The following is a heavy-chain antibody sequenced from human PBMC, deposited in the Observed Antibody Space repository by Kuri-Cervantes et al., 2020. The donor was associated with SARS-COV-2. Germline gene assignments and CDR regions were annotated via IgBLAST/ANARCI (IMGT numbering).Heavy chain of an antibody. CDR1: GGSFSGYY. Sequence: SETLSLTCAAYGGSFSGYYWSWIRQPPGKGLEWIGEINHSGSTNYNPSLKSRVTISVDTSKNQFSLKLSSVTAADTAVYYCARGTLGITMIVVVNAYYYYGMDVWGQGTSVTVSS. CDR3: ARGTLGITMIVVVNAYYYYGMDV. J-gene: IGHJ6*02. D-gene: IGHD3-22*01. CDR2: INHSGST. V-gene: IGHV4-34*01.